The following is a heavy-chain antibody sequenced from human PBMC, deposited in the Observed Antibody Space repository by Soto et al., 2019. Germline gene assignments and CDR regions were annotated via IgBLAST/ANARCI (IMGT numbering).Heavy chain of an antibody. CDR1: GYTFTGYY. CDR3: ARVGIAAAGTDRYYYYGMDV. Sequence: RASVQAPCKASGYTFTGYYMHWVRQAPGQGLEWMGWINPNSGGTNYAQKFQGRVTMTRDTSISTAYMELSRLRSDATAVYYCARVGIAAAGTDRYYYYGMDVWGQGTTVTVSS. J-gene: IGHJ6*02. CDR2: INPNSGGT. V-gene: IGHV1-2*02. D-gene: IGHD6-13*01.